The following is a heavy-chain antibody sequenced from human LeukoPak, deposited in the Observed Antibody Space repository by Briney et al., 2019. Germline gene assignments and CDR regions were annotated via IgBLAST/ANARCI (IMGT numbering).Heavy chain of an antibody. V-gene: IGHV4-59*01. CDR2: MYYSGST. CDR3: VRDKRDGTRPSSERFDY. Sequence: SETLSLTCTVSGGSISSYYWTWIRQPPGKGLEWIGYMYYSGSTTYNPSLKSRVTISVDTSKNQFSLRLSSVTAADTAVYYCVRDKRDGTRPSSERFDYWGQGTLVTVSS. D-gene: IGHD5-24*01. CDR1: GGSISSYY. J-gene: IGHJ4*02.